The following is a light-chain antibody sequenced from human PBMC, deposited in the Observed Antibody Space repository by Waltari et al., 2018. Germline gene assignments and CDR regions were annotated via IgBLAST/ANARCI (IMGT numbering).Light chain of an antibody. CDR2: DAS. CDR1: QIISTSY. J-gene: IGKJ4*01. Sequence: EIVLTQSPGTLSLSPGERASLPCRASQIISTSYLAGYQQQPGQAPRPPIYDASKRATGIPDRFSGSGSGTDFTLTISRLEPEDFAVYYCQKYGSTPRPFGGGTKVEIK. CDR3: QKYGSTPRP. V-gene: IGKV3-20*01.